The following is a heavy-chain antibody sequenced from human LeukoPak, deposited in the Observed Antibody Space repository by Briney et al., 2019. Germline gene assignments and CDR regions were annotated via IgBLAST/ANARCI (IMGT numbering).Heavy chain of an antibody. J-gene: IGHJ4*02. CDR2: IYYSGST. CDR3: ARVGGSGSRDFDY. D-gene: IGHD3-10*01. V-gene: IGHV4-59*12. CDR1: GGSISSYY. Sequence: SETLSLTCTVSGGSISSYYWSWIRQPPGKGLEWIGYIYYSGSTNYNPSLKSRVTISVDTSKNQFSLKLSSVTAADTAVYYCARVGGSGSRDFDYWGQGTLVTVSS.